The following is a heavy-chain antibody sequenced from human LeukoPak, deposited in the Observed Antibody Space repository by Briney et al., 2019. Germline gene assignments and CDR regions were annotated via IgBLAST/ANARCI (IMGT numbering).Heavy chain of an antibody. CDR1: GCTLISFY. V-gene: IGHV1-8*01. CDR3: ARVEGSAIRDFDY. D-gene: IGHD2-2*02. CDR2: MNPNSGNT. J-gene: IGHJ4*02. Sequence: APVKVSCKGFGCTLISFYINRGGQGTGQGVEWVGRMNPNSGNTGYAQKFQGRVTMTRNTSISTAYMELSSLRSEDTAVYYCARVEGSAIRDFDYWGQGTLVTVSS.